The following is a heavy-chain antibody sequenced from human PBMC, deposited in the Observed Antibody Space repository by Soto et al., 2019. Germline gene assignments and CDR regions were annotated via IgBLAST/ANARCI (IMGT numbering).Heavy chain of an antibody. D-gene: IGHD2-21*01. Sequence: LSLTCTVSGASITSGSYYWSWIRQHPGKGLEWIGYIYHRGSTYYNPSLKSRVTISIDTSKNQFSLRLTSVTAADTAVYYCARDYMAVMDWGQGTLVTVSS. CDR3: ARDYMAVMD. J-gene: IGHJ4*02. CDR1: GASITSGSYY. CDR2: IYHRGST. V-gene: IGHV4-31*03.